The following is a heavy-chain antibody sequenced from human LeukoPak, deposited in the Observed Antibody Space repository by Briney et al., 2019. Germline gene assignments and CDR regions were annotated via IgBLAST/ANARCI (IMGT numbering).Heavy chain of an antibody. CDR3: AREVTGN. D-gene: IGHD4-11*01. CDR1: GYSISSGYY. CDR2: IYHSGST. V-gene: IGHV4-38-2*02. Sequence: PSETLSLTCTVSGYSISSGYYWGWIRQPPGKGLEWIGSIYHSGSTYYNPSLKSRVTISVDTSKNQFSLKLSSVTAEDTAVYYCAREVTGNWGQGTLVTVSS. J-gene: IGHJ4*02.